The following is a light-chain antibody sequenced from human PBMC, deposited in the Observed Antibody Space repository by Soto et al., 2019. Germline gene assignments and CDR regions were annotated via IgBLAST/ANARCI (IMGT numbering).Light chain of an antibody. CDR3: QQYHKLWT. Sequence: EIVLTQSPGTLSLSPGEGAPLSCRASHYIYSNVAWFQQRPGQAPRLLIYRASTRATGTPARFTGSGSGTEFTLTITSLQSEDFALYYCQQYHKLWTFGQGTKVDI. J-gene: IGKJ1*01. CDR1: HYIYSN. V-gene: IGKV3-15*01. CDR2: RAS.